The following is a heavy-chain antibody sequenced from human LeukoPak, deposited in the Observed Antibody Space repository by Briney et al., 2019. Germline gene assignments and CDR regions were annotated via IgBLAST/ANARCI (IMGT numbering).Heavy chain of an antibody. CDR3: VRMASNYYGMDV. J-gene: IGHJ6*02. Sequence: GGSLRLSCAASGFTFSSYAMSWVRQAPGKGLEWVSAISGSGGSTYYADSVKGRFTISRDNSKNTLYLQMNSLRDDDTAVYYCVRMASNYYGMDVWGQGTTVTVSS. V-gene: IGHV3-23*01. CDR2: ISGSGGST. D-gene: IGHD2-8*01. CDR1: GFTFSSYA.